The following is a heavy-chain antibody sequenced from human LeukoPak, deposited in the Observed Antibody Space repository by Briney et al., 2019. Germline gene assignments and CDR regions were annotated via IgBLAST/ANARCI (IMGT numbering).Heavy chain of an antibody. J-gene: IGHJ5*02. Sequence: SAKVSCKASGGTFSSYAISWVRQAPGQGLEWMGGIIPIFGTANYAQKFQGRVTITADESTSTAYMELSSLRSEDTAVYYCARDDCSSTSCYTGGWFDPWGQGTLVTVSS. D-gene: IGHD2-2*02. CDR3: ARDDCSSTSCYTGGWFDP. CDR1: GGTFSSYA. V-gene: IGHV1-69*13. CDR2: IIPIFGTA.